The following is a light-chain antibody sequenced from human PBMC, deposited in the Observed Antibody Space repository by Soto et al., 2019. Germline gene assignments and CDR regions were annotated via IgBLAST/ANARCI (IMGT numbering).Light chain of an antibody. CDR2: AAS. CDR3: QKYSGAQWT. V-gene: IGKV1-27*01. CDR1: QDIKNY. J-gene: IGKJ1*01. Sequence: DIQMTQSPSSLTASVGDTVTITCRASQDIKNYLVWYQQKPGKVPEVLIYAASTLRSGVPSRFSGRGSGTDSTLTISSLQPDDVATYYCQKYSGAQWTFGQGTKVEIK.